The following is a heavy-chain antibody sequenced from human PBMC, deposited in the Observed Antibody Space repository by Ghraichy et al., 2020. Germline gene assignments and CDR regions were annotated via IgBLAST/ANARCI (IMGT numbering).Heavy chain of an antibody. V-gene: IGHV4-34*01. J-gene: IGHJ4*02. CDR3: ARDDYGAQGIDY. CDR2: INHSGST. CDR1: GGSFSGYY. Sequence: SETLSLTCAVYGGSFSGYYWSWIRQPPGKGLEWIGEINHSGSTNYNPSLKSRVTISVDTSKNQFSLKLSSVTAADTAVYYCARDDYGAQGIDYWGQGTLVTVSS. D-gene: IGHD4-17*01.